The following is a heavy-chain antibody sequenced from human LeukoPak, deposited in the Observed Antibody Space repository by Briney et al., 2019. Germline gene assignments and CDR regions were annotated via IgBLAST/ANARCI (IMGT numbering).Heavy chain of an antibody. J-gene: IGHJ4*02. D-gene: IGHD2-2*01. CDR1: GFTVSSNY. Sequence: GGSLRLSCAASGFTVSSNYMSWVRQAPGKGLEWGSVIYSGGSTYYADSVKGRFTISRDNSKNTLYLQMNSLRAEDTAVYYCARDIVVVPAANLAYWGQGTLVTVSS. CDR3: ARDIVVVPAANLAY. CDR2: IYSGGST. V-gene: IGHV3-53*05.